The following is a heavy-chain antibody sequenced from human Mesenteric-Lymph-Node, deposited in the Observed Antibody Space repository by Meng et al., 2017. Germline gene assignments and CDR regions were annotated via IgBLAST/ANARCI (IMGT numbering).Heavy chain of an antibody. J-gene: IGHJ4*02. CDR3: VTKGRQTGALGY. CDR2: SQSGGST. Sequence: GGSLRLSCAASGFTVSSNYMSWVRQAPGKGLEWVSEISQSGGSTYNADSVKGRFTISRDNSRNTLYLQMNSLRVEDTAVYYCVTKGRQTGALGYWGQGTLVTVSS. CDR1: GFTVSSNY. D-gene: IGHD7-27*01. V-gene: IGHV3-53*01.